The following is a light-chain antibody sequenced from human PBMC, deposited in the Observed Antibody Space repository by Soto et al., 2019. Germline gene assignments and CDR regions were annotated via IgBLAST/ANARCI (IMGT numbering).Light chain of an antibody. J-gene: IGLJ1*01. CDR2: VS. CDR3: CSYAGSGTNV. CDR1: SSNIGGNS. Sequence: SVLTQPPSVSAAPGQRVTISCSGSSSNIGGNSVSWYQQLPGTAPKLLIYVSERPSGVSHRFSGSKSGNTASLTISGLQAEDEADYYCCSYAGSGTNVFGTGTKGTVL. V-gene: IGLV2-23*02.